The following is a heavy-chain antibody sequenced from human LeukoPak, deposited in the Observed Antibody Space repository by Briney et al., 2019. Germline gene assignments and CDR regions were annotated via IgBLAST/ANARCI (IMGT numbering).Heavy chain of an antibody. Sequence: PGGSLRLSCAASGFTFSSYAMSWVRQAPGKGLEWVSAISGSGGSTYYADSVKGRFTISRDNSKNTLYLQMNSLRVEDTAVYYCAKDYYGSGSYSTGMDIWGRGTTVTVS. CDR3: AKDYYGSGSYSTGMDI. J-gene: IGHJ6*02. D-gene: IGHD3-10*01. CDR2: ISGSGGST. CDR1: GFTFSSYA. V-gene: IGHV3-23*01.